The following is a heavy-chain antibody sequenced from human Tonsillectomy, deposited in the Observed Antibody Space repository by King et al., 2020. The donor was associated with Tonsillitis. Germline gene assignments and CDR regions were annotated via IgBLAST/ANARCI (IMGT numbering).Heavy chain of an antibody. CDR3: AREAYNYVIDY. Sequence: VQLVESGGGVVQPGRSLRLSCAASGFTFRSYAMHWVRQAPGKGLEWLAVISNDGSNKYYADSVKGRFTISRDNSKNTLYLQMNSLRAEDTAMYYGAREAYNYVIDYWGQGTLATVSS. CDR1: GFTFRSYA. CDR2: ISNDGSNK. J-gene: IGHJ4*02. D-gene: IGHD5-18*01. V-gene: IGHV3-30*01.